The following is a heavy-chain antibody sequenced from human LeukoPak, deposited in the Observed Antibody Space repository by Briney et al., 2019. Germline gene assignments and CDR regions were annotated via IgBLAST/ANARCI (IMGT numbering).Heavy chain of an antibody. CDR1: GFTFSSYG. Sequence: PGGSLRLSCAASGFTFSSYGMHWVRQAPGKGLEWVAVISYDGSNKYYADSVKGRFTIPRDNSKNTLYLQMNSLRAEDTAVYYCAKDAVAGYYYYYMDVWGKGTTVTVSS. D-gene: IGHD6-19*01. CDR2: ISYDGSNK. J-gene: IGHJ6*03. V-gene: IGHV3-30*18. CDR3: AKDAVAGYYYYYMDV.